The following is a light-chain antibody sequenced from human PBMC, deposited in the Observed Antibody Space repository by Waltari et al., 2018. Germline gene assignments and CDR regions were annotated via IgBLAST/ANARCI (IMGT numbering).Light chain of an antibody. V-gene: IGLV4-69*01. CDR2: VNSDGSH. CDR3: QTWGTGIWV. J-gene: IGLJ3*02. Sequence: QPVLTQSPSASASLGASVKLTCTLSSGHSSNVVAWHQQQPEKGPRYLMKVNSDGSHTKGDGIPDRFSGSSSGAERYLTISSLQSDDEADYYCQTWGTGIWVFGGGTRLTVL. CDR1: SGHSSNV.